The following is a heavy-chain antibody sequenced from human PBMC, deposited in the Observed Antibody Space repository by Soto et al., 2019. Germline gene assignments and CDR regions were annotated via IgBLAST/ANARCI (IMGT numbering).Heavy chain of an antibody. CDR1: GYSFTSYW. J-gene: IGHJ6*02. V-gene: IGHV5-51*01. D-gene: IGHD3-9*01. CDR2: IYPGDSDT. Sequence: GESLKISCKGSGYSFTSYWIGWVRQMPGKGLEWMGIIYPGDSDTRYSPSFQGQVTISADKSISTAYLQWSSLKASDTAMYYCARHQNDILTQFGYYYYGMDVWGQGTTVTVSS. CDR3: ARHQNDILTQFGYYYYGMDV.